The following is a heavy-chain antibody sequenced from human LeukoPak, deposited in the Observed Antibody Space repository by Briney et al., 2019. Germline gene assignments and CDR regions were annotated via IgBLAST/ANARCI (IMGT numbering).Heavy chain of an antibody. CDR2: INGDGSNT. CDR1: GFTFSRNW. J-gene: IGHJ6*02. V-gene: IGHV3-74*01. CDR3: ARNHDYYFGMDV. Sequence: PGGSLRLSCAASGFTFSRNWMHWVRQAPGKGLVRVSRINGDGSNTNYADSVEGRFTVSRDNAKNTLYLQMNSLRAEDTAVYYCARNHDYYFGMDVWGQGTTVTVSS. D-gene: IGHD1-14*01.